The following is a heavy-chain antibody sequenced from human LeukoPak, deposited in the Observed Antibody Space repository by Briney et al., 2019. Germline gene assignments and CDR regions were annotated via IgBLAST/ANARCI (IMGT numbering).Heavy chain of an antibody. J-gene: IGHJ5*02. CDR2: IYHSGST. CDR3: ARSIMVRGVITLNWFDP. D-gene: IGHD3-10*01. CDR1: GGSISSGGYS. V-gene: IGHV4-30-2*01. Sequence: PSETLSLTCAVSGGSISSGGYSWSWIRQPPGKGLEWIGYIYHSGSTYYNPSLKSRVTISVDRSKNQFSLKLSSVTAADTAVYYCARSIMVRGVITLNWFDPWGQGTLVTVSS.